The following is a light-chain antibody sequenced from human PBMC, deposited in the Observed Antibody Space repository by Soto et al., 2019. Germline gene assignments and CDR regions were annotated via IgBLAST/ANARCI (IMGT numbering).Light chain of an antibody. J-gene: IGLJ2*01. CDR3: ETWDSNTWV. CDR2: LEGSGSY. CDR1: SGHSSYI. V-gene: IGLV4-60*02. Sequence: QTVVTQSSSASASLGSSVKLTCTLSSGHSSYIIAWHQQQPGKAPRYLMKLEGSGSYNKGSGVPGRFSGSSSGADRYLTISHLHFGGEADYYRETWDSNTWVFGGGTKLTVL.